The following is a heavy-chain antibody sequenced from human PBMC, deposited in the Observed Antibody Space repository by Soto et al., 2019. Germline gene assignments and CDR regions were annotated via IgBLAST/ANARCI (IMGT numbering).Heavy chain of an antibody. CDR2: ISWNSAII. CDR3: AKDISYYDSSGYLDY. J-gene: IGHJ4*02. Sequence: EVQLVESGGDLVQPGKSLRLSCVASGFAFADFAMHWVRQAPGKGLEWISGISWNSAIIGYADSVKGRFTISRDNAKNSLYLQMTSLRAEDTALYYCAKDISYYDSSGYLDYWGQGVVVTVSA. V-gene: IGHV3-9*01. D-gene: IGHD3-22*01. CDR1: GFAFADFA.